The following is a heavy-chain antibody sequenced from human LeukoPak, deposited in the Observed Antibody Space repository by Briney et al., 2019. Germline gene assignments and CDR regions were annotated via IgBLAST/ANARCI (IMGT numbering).Heavy chain of an antibody. CDR3: VRRQYCSGGSCFSGPYDY. D-gene: IGHD2-15*01. J-gene: IGHJ4*02. CDR1: GYSFTSYW. V-gene: IGHV5-51*01. CDR2: IYPDDSDT. Sequence: GESLKISCKGSGYSFTSYWIGWVRQMPGKGLEYMAIIYPDDSDTRYSPSFQGQVTISADKSISTAYLQWSSLKASDTAMYYCVRRQYCSGGSCFSGPYDYWGQGTLVTVSS.